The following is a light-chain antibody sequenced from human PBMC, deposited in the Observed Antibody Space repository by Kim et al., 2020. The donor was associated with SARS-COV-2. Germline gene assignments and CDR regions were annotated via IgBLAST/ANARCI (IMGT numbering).Light chain of an antibody. J-gene: IGLJ2*01. Sequence: QSLTNSGTGTSSDGGGDNYVSWYQQHPGKAPKLMSYDVSKRPSGVPDRFSGSKSGNTASLTVSGLQAEDEADYYGSSYAGSNNYVIFGGGTKLTVL. CDR1: SSDGGGDNY. CDR3: SSYAGSNNYVI. CDR2: DVS. V-gene: IGLV2-8*01.